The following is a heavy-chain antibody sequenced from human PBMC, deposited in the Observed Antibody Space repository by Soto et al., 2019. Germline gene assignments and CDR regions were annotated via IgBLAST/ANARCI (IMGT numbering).Heavy chain of an antibody. J-gene: IGHJ5*02. Sequence: QVQLQESGPGLVKPSETLSLTCTVSGDSISSYYWSWIRQPPGKGLEWIGYIYYTGGTNYNPSLKSRVTISVDTCKNQFAMKLRSVTAADTAVYYCPRDPSSGWSWFDPWGQGTLVTVSS. CDR3: PRDPSSGWSWFDP. CDR1: GDSISSYY. V-gene: IGHV4-59*01. D-gene: IGHD6-19*01. CDR2: IYYTGGT.